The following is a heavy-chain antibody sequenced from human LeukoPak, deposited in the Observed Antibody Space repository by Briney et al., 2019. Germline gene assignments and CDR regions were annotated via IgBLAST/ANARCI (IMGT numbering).Heavy chain of an antibody. Sequence: ASVKVSCKDSGYTFTSYEINWVPQATGQGLEGVGWMNHNTRNTGNAQKFHRRVTMTRNTSISTAYMELSSLRSEDTAVYYCARGRPSVTDYWGQGTLVTVSS. J-gene: IGHJ4*02. CDR2: MNHNTRNT. CDR1: GYTFTSYE. D-gene: IGHD4-11*01. CDR3: ARGRPSVTDY. V-gene: IGHV1-8*01.